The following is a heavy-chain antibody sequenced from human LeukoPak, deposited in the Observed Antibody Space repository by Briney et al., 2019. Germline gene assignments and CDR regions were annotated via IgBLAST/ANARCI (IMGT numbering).Heavy chain of an antibody. J-gene: IGHJ4*02. CDR1: GFTFSSYG. CDR3: AKPDGYYDSSGL. CDR2: ISYDGSNK. V-gene: IGHV3-30*18. D-gene: IGHD3-22*01. Sequence: GGSLRLSCAASGFTFSSYGMHWVRQAPGKGLEWVAVISYDGSNKYYADSVKGRFTISRDNSKNTLYLQMNSLRAEDTAVYYCAKPDGYYDSSGLRGQGTLVTVSS.